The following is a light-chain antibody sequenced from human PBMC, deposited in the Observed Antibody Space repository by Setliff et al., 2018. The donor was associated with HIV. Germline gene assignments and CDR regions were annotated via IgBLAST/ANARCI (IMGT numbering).Light chain of an antibody. V-gene: IGLV2-23*01. CDR2: EGT. CDR1: SDNFGSYNL. CDR3: CSYAGTNILYV. Sequence: QSALTQPASVSGSPGQSITISCTGTSDNFGSYNLVSWYQQHPGKAPKLMIYEGTKRPSGVSNRFSGSKSGNTASLTISGLQAEDEADYYCCSYAGTNILYVFGTGTKGTVL. J-gene: IGLJ1*01.